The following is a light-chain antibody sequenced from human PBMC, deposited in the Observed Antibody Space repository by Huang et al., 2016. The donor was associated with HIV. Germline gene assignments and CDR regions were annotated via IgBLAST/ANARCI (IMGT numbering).Light chain of an antibody. Sequence: DIVMTQSPDSMAVSVGERATITFKSSQSLLYGSKIKHSLAWTQQKPGQAPKLLIYWASTLESGVPDRFSGSGSGTDFTLTISSLQAEDVAVYYCQQYYSTPYTFGQGTSWRS. J-gene: IGKJ2*01. CDR2: WAS. CDR1: QSLLYGSKIKHS. V-gene: IGKV4-1*01. CDR3: QQYYSTPYT.